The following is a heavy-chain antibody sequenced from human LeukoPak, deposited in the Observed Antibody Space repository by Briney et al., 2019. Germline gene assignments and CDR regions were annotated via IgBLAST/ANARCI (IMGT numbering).Heavy chain of an antibody. J-gene: IGHJ4*02. CDR2: ISSTSTYM. CDR3: ARRVTTFLS. CDR1: GFALSPYT. V-gene: IGHV3-21*01. D-gene: IGHD4-17*01. Sequence: PGGSLRLSCSASGFALSPYTMSWVRQAPGKGLEWVASISSTSTYMYYGDSLKGRLTISRDNAKNTLYLQLDSLRAEDTARYYCARRVTTFLSWGQGTMVIVSS.